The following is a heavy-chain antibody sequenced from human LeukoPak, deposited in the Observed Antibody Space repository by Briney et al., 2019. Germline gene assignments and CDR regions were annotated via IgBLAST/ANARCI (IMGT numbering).Heavy chain of an antibody. CDR2: IYPGDSDT. CDR3: ARHGYYDSSGYYDYYYYYGTDV. D-gene: IGHD3-22*01. J-gene: IGHJ6*02. CDR1: GYSFTSYW. Sequence: GESLKISCKGSGYSFTSYWIGWVRQMPGKGLEWMGIIYPGDSDTRYSPSFQGQVTISADKSISTAYLQWSSLKASDTAMYYCARHGYYDSSGYYDYYYYYGTDVWGQGTTVTVSS. V-gene: IGHV5-51*01.